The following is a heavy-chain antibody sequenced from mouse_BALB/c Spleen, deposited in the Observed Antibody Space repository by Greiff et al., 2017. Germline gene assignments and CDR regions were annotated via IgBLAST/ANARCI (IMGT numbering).Heavy chain of an antibody. Sequence: VHVKQSGAELVKPGASVKLSCTASGFNIKDTYMHWVKQRPEQGLEWIGRIDPANGNTKYDPKFQGKATITADTSSNTAYLQLSSLTSEDTAVYYCARAGSSGFAYWGQGTLVTVSA. CDR1: GFNIKDTY. D-gene: IGHD1-1*01. CDR3: ARAGSSGFAY. CDR2: IDPANGNT. J-gene: IGHJ3*01. V-gene: IGHV14-3*02.